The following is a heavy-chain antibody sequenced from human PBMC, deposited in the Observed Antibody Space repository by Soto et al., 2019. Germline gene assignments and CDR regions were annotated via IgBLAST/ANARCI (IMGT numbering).Heavy chain of an antibody. D-gene: IGHD3-9*01. Sequence: ASVKVSCKVSGYTLTELSMHWVRQAPGKGLEWKGGFDPEDGETIYAQKFQGRVTMTEDTSTDTAYMELSSLRSEDTAVYYCATDLRILTGYYGMDVWGQGTLVTVSS. CDR2: FDPEDGET. CDR3: ATDLRILTGYYGMDV. CDR1: GYTLTELS. J-gene: IGHJ6*02. V-gene: IGHV1-24*01.